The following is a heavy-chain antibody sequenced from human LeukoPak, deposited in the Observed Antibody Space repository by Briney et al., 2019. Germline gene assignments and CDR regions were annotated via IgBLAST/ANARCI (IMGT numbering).Heavy chain of an antibody. CDR3: ATAPYSSGSNWFDP. V-gene: IGHV1-18*01. CDR1: GYTFTGYG. D-gene: IGHD6-19*01. Sequence: ASVKVSCKASGYTFTGYGISWVRQAPGQGLEWMGWISAYNGNTNYAQKPQGRVTMTTDTSTSTAYMELRSLRSDDTAVYYCATAPYSSGSNWFDPWGQGTLVTVSS. CDR2: ISAYNGNT. J-gene: IGHJ5*02.